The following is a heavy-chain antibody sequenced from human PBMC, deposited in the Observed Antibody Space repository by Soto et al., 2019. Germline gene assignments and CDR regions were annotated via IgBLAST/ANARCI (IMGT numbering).Heavy chain of an antibody. CDR2: ISYDGNNK. V-gene: IGHV3-30-3*01. Sequence: QVQLVESGGGVVQPGRSLRLSCAASGFTYSTYTMHWVRQAPGKGLEWVAVISYDGNNKVYADSVKGRFTISRDSTKQTMYLEINSLRPADTTMYSSPRDGVSSPEYTWHCGTSFDYWGQGALVTVSS. CDR3: PRDGVSSPEYTWHCGTSFDY. CDR1: GFTYSTYT. J-gene: IGHJ4*02. D-gene: IGHD1-20*01.